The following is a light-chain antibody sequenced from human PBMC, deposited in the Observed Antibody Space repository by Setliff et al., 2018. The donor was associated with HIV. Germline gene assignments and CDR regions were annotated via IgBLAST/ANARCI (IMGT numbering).Light chain of an antibody. CDR1: SGDVGRYNL. CDR3: SASRPSRTLVV. CDR2: QAT. V-gene: IGLV2-14*02. J-gene: IGLJ1*01. Sequence: QSALTQPASVSGSPGQSITISCTGTSGDVGRYNLVSWYQQQPGKAPKLMSYQATKRPSGVSDRFSGSKSGNTASLTISGLQAEDEADYYCSASRPSRTLVVVGTGTKV.